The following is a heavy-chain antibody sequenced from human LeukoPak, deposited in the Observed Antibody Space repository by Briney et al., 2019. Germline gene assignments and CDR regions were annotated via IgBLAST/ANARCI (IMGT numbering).Heavy chain of an antibody. V-gene: IGHV4-59*01. CDR2: IYYSGST. D-gene: IGHD5-24*01. CDR3: ARSRDGYNPLVDY. CDR1: GGSISSYY. J-gene: IGHJ4*02. Sequence: PSETLSLTCTVSGGSISSYYWSWIRQPPGKGLEWIGYIYYSGSTNYNPSLKSRVTISVDTSKNQFSLKLSSVTAADTAVYYCARSRDGYNPLVDYWGQGTLVTVSS.